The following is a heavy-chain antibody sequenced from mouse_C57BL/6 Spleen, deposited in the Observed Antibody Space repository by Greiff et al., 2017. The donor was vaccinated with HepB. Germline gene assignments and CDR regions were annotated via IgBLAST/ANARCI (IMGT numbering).Heavy chain of an antibody. CDR1: GYTFTSYW. J-gene: IGHJ2*01. CDR3: ARGLGRGPRGYFDY. V-gene: IGHV1-50*01. CDR2: IDPSDSYT. D-gene: IGHD4-1*01. Sequence: QVQLQQPGAELVKPGASVKLSCKASGYTFTSYWMQWVKQRPGQGLEWIGEIDPSDSYTNYNQKFKGKATLTVDTSSSTAYMQLSSLTSEDSAVYYCARGLGRGPRGYFDYWGQGTTLTVSS.